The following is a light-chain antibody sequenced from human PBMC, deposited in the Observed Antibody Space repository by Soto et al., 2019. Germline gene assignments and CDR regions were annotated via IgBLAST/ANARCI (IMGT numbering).Light chain of an antibody. CDR1: QGLTRD. CDR2: AAS. V-gene: IGKV1-17*01. CDR3: LQHNSYPYT. Sequence: DIQMTQSPASLSASVGDRVSITCRASQGLTRDLAWYQQKPGKATNRLIYAASSLQSGVPSRFSGSGSVTELPLTISSLQPEDFATYYCLQHNSYPYTFGQGTRLEIK. J-gene: IGKJ2*01.